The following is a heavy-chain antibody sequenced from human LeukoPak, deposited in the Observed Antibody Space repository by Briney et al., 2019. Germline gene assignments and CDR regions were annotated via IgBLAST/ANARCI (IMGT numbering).Heavy chain of an antibody. V-gene: IGHV3-15*01. J-gene: IGHJ6*03. CDR3: TTEARYYYYMDV. CDR1: GFTFSNAW. Sequence: PGRSLRLSCAASGFTFSNAWMSWVRQAPGKGLEWVGRIKSKTDGGTTDYAAPVKGRFTISRDDSKNTLYLQMNSLKTEDTAVYYCTTEARYYYYMDVWGKGTAVTVSS. CDR2: IKSKTDGGTT.